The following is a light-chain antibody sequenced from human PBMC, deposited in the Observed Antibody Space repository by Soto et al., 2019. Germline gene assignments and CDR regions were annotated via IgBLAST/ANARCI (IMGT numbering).Light chain of an antibody. CDR1: QSVSSN. CDR2: GAS. CDR3: QQYNKWPLT. V-gene: IGKV3-15*01. J-gene: IGKJ4*01. Sequence: EIVMTQSPATLSVSPGERATLSCRASQSVSSNLAWYQQKPGQAPRLLIYGASTRATGIPARFSGNGSGTEFTLTISSLQSEDFAVYYCQQYNKWPLTFGGGTKVDIK.